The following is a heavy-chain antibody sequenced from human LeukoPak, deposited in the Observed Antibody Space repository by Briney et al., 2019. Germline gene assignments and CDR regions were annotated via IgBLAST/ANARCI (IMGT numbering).Heavy chain of an antibody. D-gene: IGHD2-2*01. CDR1: GGTFSSYA. J-gene: IGHJ4*02. CDR3: ASLGYCSSTSCYLFDY. CDR2: IIPIFGTA. V-gene: IGHV1-69*06. Sequence: ASVKVSCKASGGTFSSYAISWVRQAPGQGLEWMGRIIPIFGTANYAQKFQGRVTITADKSTSTAHMELSSLRSEDTAVYYCASLGYCSSTSCYLFDYWGQGTLVTVSS.